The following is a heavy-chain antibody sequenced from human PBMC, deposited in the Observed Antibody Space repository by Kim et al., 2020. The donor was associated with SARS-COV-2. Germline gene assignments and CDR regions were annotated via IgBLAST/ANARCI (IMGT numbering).Heavy chain of an antibody. CDR1: GGSFSGYY. J-gene: IGHJ4*02. Sequence: SETLSLTCAVYGGSFSGYYWSWIRQPPGKGLEWIGDIKHSGSTNYNPSLKSRVTISVDTSKNQFSLKLSSVTAADTAVYYCASSVTGRDIDYWGQGTLVTVSS. V-gene: IGHV4-34*01. CDR2: IKHSGST. CDR3: ASSVTGRDIDY. D-gene: IGHD2-21*02.